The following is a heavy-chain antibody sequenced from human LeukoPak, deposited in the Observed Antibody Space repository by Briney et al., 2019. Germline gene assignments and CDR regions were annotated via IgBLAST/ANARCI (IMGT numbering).Heavy chain of an antibody. D-gene: IGHD6-19*01. J-gene: IGHJ4*01. Sequence: SETLSLTCTVSGDSINGYFWSWIRQPPGEGLEWVGYIYYRGGTSYNPSLGGRITVSLDTSRNQFFLRLTSVTPADTAMYYCARHGNTGPVSGLPLDHWGHGTLVSVSS. CDR3: ARHGNTGPVSGLPLDH. CDR1: GDSINGYF. V-gene: IGHV4-59*08. CDR2: IYYRGGT.